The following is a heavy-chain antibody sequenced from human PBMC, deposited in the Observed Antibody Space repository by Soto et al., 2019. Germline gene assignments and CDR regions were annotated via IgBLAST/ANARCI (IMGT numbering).Heavy chain of an antibody. J-gene: IGHJ1*01. V-gene: IGHV3-21*01. CDR2: ISSSSSYI. CDR1: GFTFSSYS. Sequence: EVQLVESGGGLVKPGGSLRLSCAVSGFTFSSYSMNWVRQAPGKGLEWVSSISSSSSYIYYADSVKGRFTISRDNAKNSLYLQMNSLRAEDTAVYYCARASVEVAAVSEYFQHWGQGTLVTVSS. D-gene: IGHD2-15*01. CDR3: ARASVEVAAVSEYFQH.